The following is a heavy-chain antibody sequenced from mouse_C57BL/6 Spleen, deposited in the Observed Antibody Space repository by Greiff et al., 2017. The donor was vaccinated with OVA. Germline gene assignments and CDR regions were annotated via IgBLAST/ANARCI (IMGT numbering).Heavy chain of an antibody. D-gene: IGHD2-2*01. Sequence: DVKLVESGGGLVKPGGSLKLSCAASGFTFSDYGMHWVRQAPEKGLEWVAYISSGSSTIYYADTVKGRFTISRDNAKNTLFLQITSLRSEDTAMYYCARGGYRYAMDYWGQGTSVTVSS. J-gene: IGHJ4*01. CDR3: ARGGYRYAMDY. CDR1: GFTFSDYG. CDR2: ISSGSSTI. V-gene: IGHV5-17*01.